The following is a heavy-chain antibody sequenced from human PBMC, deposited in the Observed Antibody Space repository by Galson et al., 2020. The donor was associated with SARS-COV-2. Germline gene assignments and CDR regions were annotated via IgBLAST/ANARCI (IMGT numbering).Heavy chain of an antibody. J-gene: IGHJ5*02. CDR2: IYYSGST. Sequence: SETLSLTCTVSGGSISSSSYYWGWIRQPPGKGLEWIGSIYYSGSTYYNPSLKSRVTISVDTSKNQFSLKLSSVTAADTAVYYCARKLRELLWFGEALNWFNPWGQGTLVTVSS. CDR1: GGSISSSSYY. CDR3: ARKLRELLWFGEALNWFNP. D-gene: IGHD3-10*01. V-gene: IGHV4-39*01.